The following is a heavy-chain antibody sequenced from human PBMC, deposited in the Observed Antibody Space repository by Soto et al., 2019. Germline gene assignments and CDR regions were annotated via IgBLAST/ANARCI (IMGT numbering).Heavy chain of an antibody. CDR2: ISYSGNT. V-gene: IGHV4-31*01. J-gene: IGHJ4*01. CDR3: ARSTVTGENF. CDR1: GGSISSGGYY. Sequence: QVQLQKSGPGLVKPSQTLSLTCTVSGGSISSGGYYWSWIRQHPGKGLEWIGYISYSGNTDYNPSLNSLVTNSGGTSKNPFPLKLRSVQAADTAVYYRARSTVTGENFRGQGTLVTLS. D-gene: IGHD7-27*01.